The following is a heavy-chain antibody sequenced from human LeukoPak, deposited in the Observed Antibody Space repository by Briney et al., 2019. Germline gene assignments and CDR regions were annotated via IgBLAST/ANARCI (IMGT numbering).Heavy chain of an antibody. D-gene: IGHD2-2*02. CDR3: TRDDTSREFDC. Sequence: GGSLRLSCAASGFTFSRYGMHWVRQAPGKGLEWVAVVWSDGNNKYYAESVEGRFTISRDNSKNTLYLQLNSLRAEDTALYYCTRDDTSREFDCWGQGTLVTVSS. CDR2: VWSDGNNK. V-gene: IGHV3-33*01. CDR1: GFTFSRYG. J-gene: IGHJ4*02.